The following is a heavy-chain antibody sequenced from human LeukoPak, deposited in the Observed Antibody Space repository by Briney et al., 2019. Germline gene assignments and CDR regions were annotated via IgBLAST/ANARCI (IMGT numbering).Heavy chain of an antibody. CDR2: IWYDGSKE. V-gene: IGHV3-33*01. D-gene: IGHD5-18*01. CDR1: GFIFSRYG. Sequence: PGGSLRLSCEASGFIFSRYGMHWVRQAPGKGLEWVTVIWYDGSKEYYADSVKGRFTISRDNARNTLFLQMDSLRAEDTAVYYCARDRVHSYAYHYWGQGTLVTVSS. CDR3: ARDRVHSYAYHY. J-gene: IGHJ4*02.